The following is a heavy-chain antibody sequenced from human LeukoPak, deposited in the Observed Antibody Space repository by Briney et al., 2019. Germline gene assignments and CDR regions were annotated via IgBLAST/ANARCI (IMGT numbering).Heavy chain of an antibody. V-gene: IGHV5-51*01. CDR1: GYSFTSYW. D-gene: IGHD3-3*01. CDR3: ARRNANFGVAPGY. J-gene: IGHJ4*02. CDR2: IYPGDSDT. Sequence: GESLKISCKGSGYSFTSYWIGWVRQMPGKGLGWMAIIYPGDSDTRYSPSFQGQVTISADKSISTAYLQLSSLKASDTAMYYCARRNANFGVAPGYWGQGNLVTVSS.